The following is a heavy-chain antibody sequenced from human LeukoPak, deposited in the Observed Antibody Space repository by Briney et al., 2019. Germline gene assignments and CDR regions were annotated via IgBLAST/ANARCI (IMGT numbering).Heavy chain of an antibody. CDR2: INPNSGGT. CDR3: AREGCSSTSCYNSNWFDP. J-gene: IGHJ5*02. Sequence: ASVKVSCKASGYTFTGCYMHWVRQAPGQGLEWMGWINPNSGGTNYAQKFQGRVTMTRDTSISAAYMELSRLRSDDTAVYYCAREGCSSTSCYNSNWFDPWGQGTLVTVSS. CDR1: GYTFTGCY. V-gene: IGHV1-2*02. D-gene: IGHD2-2*02.